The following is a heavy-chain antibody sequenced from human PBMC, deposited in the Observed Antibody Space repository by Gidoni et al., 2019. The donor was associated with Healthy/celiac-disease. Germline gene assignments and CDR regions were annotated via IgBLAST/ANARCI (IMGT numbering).Heavy chain of an antibody. D-gene: IGHD1-20*01. CDR3: AKYMRYNWNDGAFDI. V-gene: IGHV3-9*01. Sequence: EVQLVESGGGLVQPGRSLRLACAASGVTFDDYAMHWVRQAPGKGLVWVSGISWNSGSICYADSVKGRFTISRDNAKNSLYLQMNSLRAEDTALYYCAKYMRYNWNDGAFDIWGQGTMVTVSS. J-gene: IGHJ3*02. CDR1: GVTFDDYA. CDR2: ISWNSGSI.